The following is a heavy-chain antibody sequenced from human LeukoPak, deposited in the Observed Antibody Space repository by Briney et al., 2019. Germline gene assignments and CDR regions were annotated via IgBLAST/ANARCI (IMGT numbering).Heavy chain of an antibody. J-gene: IGHJ3*02. CDR2: ISWNSGSI. CDR1: GFTFDDYA. CDR3: AKDQGITMIPAHAFDI. D-gene: IGHD3-22*01. Sequence: PGRSLRLSCAASGFTFDDYAMHWVRQAPGKGLEWVSGISWNSGSIGYADSVKGRFTISRDNAKNSLYLEMNSLRAEDTALYYCAKDQGITMIPAHAFDIWGQGTMVTVSS. V-gene: IGHV3-9*01.